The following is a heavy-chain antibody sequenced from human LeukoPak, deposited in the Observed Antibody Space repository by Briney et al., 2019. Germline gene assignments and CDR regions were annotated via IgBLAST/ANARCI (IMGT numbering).Heavy chain of an antibody. CDR2: ISGDGGST. V-gene: IGHV3-43*02. D-gene: IGHD1-1*01. Sequence: PGGSLRLSCAASGFTFDDYAMHWVRQAPGKGLEWVSLISGDGGSTYYADSVKGRFTISGDNSKNSLYLQMNSLRTEDTALYYCAKDGGEKFWSDDYYYGMDVWGQGTTVTVSS. J-gene: IGHJ6*02. CDR3: AKDGGEKFWSDDYYYGMDV. CDR1: GFTFDDYA.